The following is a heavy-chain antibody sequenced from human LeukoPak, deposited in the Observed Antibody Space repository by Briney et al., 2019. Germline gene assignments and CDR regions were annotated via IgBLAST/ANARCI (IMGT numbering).Heavy chain of an antibody. CDR2: INHSGST. J-gene: IGHJ4*02. D-gene: IGHD3-10*01. CDR3: VRYVVSGSGLYYFDY. Sequence: PSETLSLTCAVYGGSFSGYYWSWIRQPPGKGLEWIGEINHSGSTNYNPSLKSRVTISVDTSKNQFSLKLSSVTAADTAVFYCVRYVVSGSGLYYFDYWGQGILVTVSS. V-gene: IGHV4-34*01. CDR1: GGSFSGYY.